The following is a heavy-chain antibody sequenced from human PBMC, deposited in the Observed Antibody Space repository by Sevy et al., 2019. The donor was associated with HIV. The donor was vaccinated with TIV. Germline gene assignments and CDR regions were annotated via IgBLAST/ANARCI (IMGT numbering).Heavy chain of an antibody. CDR1: GGSIRSGTYY. J-gene: IGHJ4*02. CDR3: ARSMVRGNTPHLDTFHY. V-gene: IGHV4-61*02. D-gene: IGHD3-10*01. Sequence: SETLSLTCTVSGGSIRSGTYYWNWIRQPAGKRLEWIGRIYTTGSTDYNPSLKSRVTISVDTSKNQFSLTLSSVTAADTAVHYCARSMVRGNTPHLDTFHYWGQGTLVTVSS. CDR2: IYTTGST.